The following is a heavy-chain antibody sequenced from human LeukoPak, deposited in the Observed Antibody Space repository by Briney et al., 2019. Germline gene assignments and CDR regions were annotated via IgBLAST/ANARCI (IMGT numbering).Heavy chain of an antibody. CDR3: AKGSHIVVVTAIVDEFAWDRRGVYSWFDP. CDR2: TSGSGGST. V-gene: IGHV3-23*01. D-gene: IGHD2-21*02. Sequence: PGGSLRLSCAASGFTFSSYAMSWDRQPPGKGLEWVSATSGSGGSTYYAGSVKGRFTISRDNCKNTLYLQMNSLRAEDTAVYYCAKGSHIVVVTAIVDEFAWDRRGVYSWFDPWGQGTLVTVSS. CDR1: GFTFSSYA. J-gene: IGHJ5*02.